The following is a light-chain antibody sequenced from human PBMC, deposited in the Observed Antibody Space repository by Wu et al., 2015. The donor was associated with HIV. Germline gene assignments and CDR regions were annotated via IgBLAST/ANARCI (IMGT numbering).Light chain of an antibody. CDR2: GAS. CDR1: QSVPSSY. J-gene: IGKJ1*01. CDR3: QQYHDWWT. Sequence: EIVLTQSPGTLSLSPGERATLSCRASQSVPSSYLAWYQHKFGQAPRLLISGASSRATGIPDRFSGSGSGTDFTLTITSLQSEDFAVYYCQQYHDWWTFGQGTKVDI. V-gene: IGKV3-20*01.